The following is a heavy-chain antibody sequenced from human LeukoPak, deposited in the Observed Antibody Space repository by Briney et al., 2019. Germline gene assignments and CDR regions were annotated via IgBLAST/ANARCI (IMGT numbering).Heavy chain of an antibody. D-gene: IGHD4-23*01. J-gene: IGHJ4*02. CDR3: AREDGGTHSSDY. CDR1: GDSISSSNYY. CDR2: IYYSGTT. V-gene: IGHV4-39*07. Sequence: ASETLSLTCTVSGDSISSSNYYWGWIRQPPGKGLEWLGNIYYSGTTYYNPSLKSRVTISADTSRNQFSLELRSVTAADTALYYCAREDGGTHSSDYWGQGTLVTVSS.